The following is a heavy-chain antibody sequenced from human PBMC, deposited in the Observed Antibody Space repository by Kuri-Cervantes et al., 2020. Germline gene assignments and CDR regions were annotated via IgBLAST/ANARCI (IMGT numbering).Heavy chain of an antibody. CDR2: IYYSGST. CDR3: ARSTTPYCSSTSCRNYYYYYYMDV. D-gene: IGHD2-2*01. CDR1: GGSISSSSYY. V-gene: IGHV4-39*07. Sequence: SETLSLTCTVSGGSISSSSYYWGWIRQPPGKGLEWIGSIYYSGSTYYNPSLESRVTISVDTSKNQFSLKLSSVTAADTAVYYCARSTTPYCSSTSCRNYYYYYYMDVWGKGTTVTVSS. J-gene: IGHJ6*03.